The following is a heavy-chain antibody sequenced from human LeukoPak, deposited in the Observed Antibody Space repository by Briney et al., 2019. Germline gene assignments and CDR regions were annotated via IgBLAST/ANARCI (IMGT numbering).Heavy chain of an antibody. CDR3: ALLAVASDFDY. CDR2: IASSGRTR. D-gene: IGHD6-19*01. V-gene: IGHV3-48*03. CDR1: GFPFSFFE. Sequence: GGSLRLSCAVSGFPFSFFEINWVRQAPGKGLEWVSNIASSGRTRYYADSVKGRFSISRDNAKNSLYLQMNTLRVEDTGVYYCALLAVASDFDYWAQGALVTVSS. J-gene: IGHJ4*02.